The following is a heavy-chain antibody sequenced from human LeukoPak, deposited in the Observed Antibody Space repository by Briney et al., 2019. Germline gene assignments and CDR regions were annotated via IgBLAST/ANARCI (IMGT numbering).Heavy chain of an antibody. CDR3: ARRNGGYDFWSGDNWFDP. V-gene: IGHV4-31*03. Sequence: PSQTLSLTCTVSGGSISSGGYYWSWIRQHPGKGLEWIGYIYYSGSTYYNPSLKSRVTISVDTSKNQFSLKLSPVTAADTAVYYCARRNGGYDFWSGDNWFDPWGQGTLVTVSS. CDR2: IYYSGST. J-gene: IGHJ5*02. D-gene: IGHD3-3*01. CDR1: GGSISSGGYY.